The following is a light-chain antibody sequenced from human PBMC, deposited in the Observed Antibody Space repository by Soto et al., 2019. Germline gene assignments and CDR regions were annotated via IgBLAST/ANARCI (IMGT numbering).Light chain of an antibody. J-gene: IGKJ1*01. CDR1: QSVSSSY. CDR3: QQYNNWLGT. Sequence: EIVLSQSPGTLSLSQGERATLSCRASQSVSSSYLAWYQQKPGQAPRLLIYGASSRATGIPDRFSGSGSGTDFTLTISRLEPEDFAVYYCQQYNNWLGTFGQGTKVDIK. CDR2: GAS. V-gene: IGKV3-20*01.